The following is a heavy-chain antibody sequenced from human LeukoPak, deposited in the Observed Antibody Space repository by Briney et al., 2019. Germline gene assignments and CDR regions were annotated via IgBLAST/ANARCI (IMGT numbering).Heavy chain of an antibody. CDR2: ISSTSSYI. V-gene: IGHV3-21*06. CDR1: GFTFSIYS. Sequence: GGSLRLSCAASGFTFSIYSVTWVRQAPGKGLEWVASISSTSSYIYYADSVRGRFTISRDNAQYLAYLQMNSLRAEDTAVYYCAREHTPFGSGCTAAYWGQGTLVTVSS. CDR3: AREHTPFGSGCTAAY. D-gene: IGHD6-19*01. J-gene: IGHJ4*02.